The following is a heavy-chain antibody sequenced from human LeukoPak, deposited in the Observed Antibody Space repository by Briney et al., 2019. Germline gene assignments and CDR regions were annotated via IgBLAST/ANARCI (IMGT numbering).Heavy chain of an antibody. V-gene: IGHV1-24*01. Sequence: ASVKVSCKVSGYTLTELSMHWVRQAPGEGREWMGGFDPEDGETIYAQKFQGRVTMTEDTSTDTAYMELSSLRSEDTAVYYCATNRERITIFGVVSPFDYWGQGTLVTVSS. CDR3: ATNRERITIFGVVSPFDY. J-gene: IGHJ4*02. CDR2: FDPEDGET. D-gene: IGHD3-3*01. CDR1: GYTLTELS.